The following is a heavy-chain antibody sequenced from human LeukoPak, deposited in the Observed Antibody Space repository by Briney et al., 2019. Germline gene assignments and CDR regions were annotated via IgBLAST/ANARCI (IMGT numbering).Heavy chain of an antibody. V-gene: IGHV3-48*04. D-gene: IGHD4-17*01. J-gene: IGHJ6*02. CDR2: ISSSSSTI. CDR3: ARDTSPGDTTVTAYGMDV. Sequence: GGSLRLSCAASGFSFSSYSMNWVRQAPGKGLEWVSYISSSSSTIYHADSVKGRFTISRDNAKNSLYLQMNSLRAEDTAVYYCARDTSPGDTTVTAYGMDVWGQGTTVTVSS. CDR1: GFSFSSYS.